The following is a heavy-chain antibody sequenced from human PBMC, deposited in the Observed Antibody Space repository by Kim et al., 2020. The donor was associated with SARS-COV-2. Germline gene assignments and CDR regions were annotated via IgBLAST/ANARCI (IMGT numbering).Heavy chain of an antibody. Sequence: GGSLRLSCAASGFTFSSYAMSWVRQAPGKGLEWVSAISGSGGTTYYADSVKGRVTISRDNAKNTLYLQMNSLRAEDTAVYYCATRATSCTWYLARVDSWGQGTLVTVSS. CDR3: ATRATSCTWYLARVDS. V-gene: IGHV3-23*01. CDR1: GFTFSSYA. CDR2: ISGSGGTT. D-gene: IGHD6-13*01. J-gene: IGHJ4*02.